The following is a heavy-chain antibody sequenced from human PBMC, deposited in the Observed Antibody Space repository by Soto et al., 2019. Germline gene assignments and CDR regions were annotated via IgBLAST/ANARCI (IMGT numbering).Heavy chain of an antibody. D-gene: IGHD2-15*01. V-gene: IGHV1-8*01. J-gene: IGHJ6*02. CDR1: GYDFNIYD. CDR2: MTPKRETP. CDR3: ARGGHGFCSGETYYYALDV. Sequence: QVHLVQSGAEVKKPGASVKVACTASGYDFNIYDIQWVRQSTGQALEWMGWMTPKRETPGYAPKFQGRFTMTRDTSSSAVYMELSSLGSEDTAVYCCARGGHGFCSGETYYYALDVWGQGTTVTVSS.